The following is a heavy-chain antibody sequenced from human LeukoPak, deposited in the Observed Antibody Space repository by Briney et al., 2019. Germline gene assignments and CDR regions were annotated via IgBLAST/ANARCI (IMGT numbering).Heavy chain of an antibody. CDR1: GGTFSSYA. J-gene: IGHJ4*02. Sequence: RASVKVSCKASGGTFSSYAISWVRQAPGQGLEWMGWISAYNGNTNYAQKLQGRVTMTTDTSTSTAYMELRSLRSDDTAVYYCARNLEVWPPLGYWGQGTLVTVSS. D-gene: IGHD3-16*01. CDR3: ARNLEVWPPLGY. V-gene: IGHV1-18*01. CDR2: ISAYNGNT.